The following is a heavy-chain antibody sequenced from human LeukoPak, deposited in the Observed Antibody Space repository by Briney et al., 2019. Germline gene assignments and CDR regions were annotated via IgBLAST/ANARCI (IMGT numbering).Heavy chain of an antibody. J-gene: IGHJ5*02. CDR2: INPSGSSA. Sequence: ASVKVSCKASGYSFTSYYMHWVRQAPGQGLEWMGFINPSGSSAAYAQKFQGRLTMTRDMFTSTDYMELTSLASDDTAVYYCARDNSVGETAWWFDPWGQGTLVTVSS. D-gene: IGHD1-26*01. CDR3: ARDNSVGETAWWFDP. V-gene: IGHV1-46*01. CDR1: GYSFTSYY.